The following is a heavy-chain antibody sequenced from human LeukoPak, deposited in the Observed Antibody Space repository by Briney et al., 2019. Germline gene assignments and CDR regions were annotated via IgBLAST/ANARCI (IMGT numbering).Heavy chain of an antibody. V-gene: IGHV4-59*08. CDR2: ISDIGSI. CDR1: GGSISSYY. D-gene: IGHD3-22*01. J-gene: IGHJ4*02. Sequence: SETLSLTCTVSGGSISSYYWSWIRQPPGKGLEWIAYISDIGSINYNPSLKSRVTISLDTSKNQFSLKLSSVTAADTAVYYCARQPHPGSGYYYLLNFDYWGQGTLVTVSS. CDR3: ARQPHPGSGYYYLLNFDY.